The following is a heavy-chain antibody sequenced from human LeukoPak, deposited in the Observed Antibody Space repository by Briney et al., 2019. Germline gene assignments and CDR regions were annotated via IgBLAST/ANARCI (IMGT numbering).Heavy chain of an antibody. CDR3: ARGDYDFWSGYYPRAFDY. D-gene: IGHD3-3*01. J-gene: IGHJ4*02. V-gene: IGHV3-11*04. CDR2: ISSSGSTI. Sequence: GGSLRLSCAASGFTFSDYYMSWIRQAPGKGLEWVSYISSSGSTIYYADSVKGRFTISRDNAKNSLYLQMNSLRAEDTAVYYCARGDYDFWSGYYPRAFDYWGQGTLVTVSS. CDR1: GFTFSDYY.